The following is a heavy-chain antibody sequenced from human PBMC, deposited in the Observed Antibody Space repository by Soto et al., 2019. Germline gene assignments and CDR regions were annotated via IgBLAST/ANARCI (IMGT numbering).Heavy chain of an antibody. V-gene: IGHV1-18*01. Sequence: ASVKVSCKASGYTFTSYGISWVRQAPGQGLEWMGWISAYNGNTKYAQKFQGRVTITTDTSASTAYMELSSLRSEDTAVYYCARVSSGWYLRWGQGTLVTVSS. CDR1: GYTFTSYG. CDR3: ARVSSGWYLR. CDR2: ISAYNGNT. J-gene: IGHJ4*02. D-gene: IGHD6-19*01.